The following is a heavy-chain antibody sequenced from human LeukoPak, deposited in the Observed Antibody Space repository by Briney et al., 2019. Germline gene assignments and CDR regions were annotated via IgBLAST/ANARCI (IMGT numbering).Heavy chain of an antibody. CDR1: GVSISSYY. V-gene: IGHV4-59*01. CDR2: IYYSGST. CDR3: AKDRLQLWRRWLQFSGDY. Sequence: SETLSLTCTVSGVSISSYYWSWIRQPPGKGLEWIGYIYYSGSTNYNPSLKSRVTISVDTSKNQFSLKLSSVTAADTAVYYCAKDRLQLWRRWLQFSGDYWGQGTLVTVSS. D-gene: IGHD5-24*01. J-gene: IGHJ4*02.